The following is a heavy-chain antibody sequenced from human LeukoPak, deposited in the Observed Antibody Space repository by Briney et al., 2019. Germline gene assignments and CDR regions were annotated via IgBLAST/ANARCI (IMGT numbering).Heavy chain of an antibody. D-gene: IGHD5-24*01. CDR1: GFTFGDYL. J-gene: IGHJ1*01. CDR2: ISGGTT. V-gene: IGHV3-49*03. Sequence: GGSLRLSCTASGFTFGDYLMSWFRQAPGKGLEWIGFISGGTTEYAASVKGRFTISRDDSTSIAYLQMNSLRVEDTAVYYCARGDGYNDAEYLQHWGQGTLVTVS. CDR3: ARGDGYNDAEYLQH.